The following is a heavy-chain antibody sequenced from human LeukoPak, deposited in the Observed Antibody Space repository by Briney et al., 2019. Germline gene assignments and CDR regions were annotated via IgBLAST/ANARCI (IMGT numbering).Heavy chain of an antibody. J-gene: IGHJ4*02. CDR2: IKEDGSEK. V-gene: IGHV3-7*01. Sequence: GGSLRLSCEASGFTFSTYWMSWVRQAPGKGLEWVANIKEDGSEKSYVDSVKGRFTISRDNAKNSLYLQMNSLRAEDTAVYYCAKAAAGRSRDCGGQGTLVTVSS. CDR3: AKAAAGRSRDC. CDR1: GFTFSTYW.